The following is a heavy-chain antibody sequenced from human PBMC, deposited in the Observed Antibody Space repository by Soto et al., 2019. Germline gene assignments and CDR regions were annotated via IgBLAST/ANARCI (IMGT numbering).Heavy chain of an antibody. CDR3: ERVKVVEATFYYYYAMDV. J-gene: IGHJ6*04. V-gene: IGHV4-34*01. D-gene: IGHD1-26*01. CDR2: INHSGTT. Sequence: SETLSLTCAVDGGSFSGYYWGWIRQPPEKELEWIVQINHSGTTNYSPSLKSRVTTSVDTSQNQFSMRLSYVTAAHKAVYYCERVKVVEATFYYYYAMDVWGKGTPVT. CDR1: GGSFSGYY.